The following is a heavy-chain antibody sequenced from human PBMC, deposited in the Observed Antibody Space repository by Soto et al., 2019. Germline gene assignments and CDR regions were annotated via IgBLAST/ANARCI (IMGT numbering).Heavy chain of an antibody. Sequence: GGSLRLSCAASGFTFSIYAMSWVRQAPGKGLEWVSAISGSGGSTYYADSVKGRFTISRDNSKNTLYLQMNSLRAEDTAVYYCAKAGGSSWYPDYWGQGTLVTVS. CDR3: AKAGGSSWYPDY. V-gene: IGHV3-23*01. J-gene: IGHJ4*02. D-gene: IGHD6-13*01. CDR2: ISGSGGST. CDR1: GFTFSIYA.